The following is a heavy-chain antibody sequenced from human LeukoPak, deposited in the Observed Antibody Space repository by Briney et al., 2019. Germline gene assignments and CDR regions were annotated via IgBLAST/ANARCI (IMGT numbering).Heavy chain of an antibody. CDR1: GFTFSSYS. CDR3: AREEEENYYGSGSYPYYYYYMDV. Sequence: GGSLRLSCAASGFTFSSYSMNWVRQAPGKGLEWVSSISSSSSYIYYADSVKGRFTISRDNAKNSLYLQMNSLRAEDTAVYYCAREEEENYYGSGSYPYYYYYMDVWDKGTTVTVSS. CDR2: ISSSSSYI. V-gene: IGHV3-21*01. J-gene: IGHJ6*03. D-gene: IGHD3-10*01.